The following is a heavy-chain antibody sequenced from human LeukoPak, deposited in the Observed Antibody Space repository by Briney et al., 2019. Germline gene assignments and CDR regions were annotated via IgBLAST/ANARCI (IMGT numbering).Heavy chain of an antibody. V-gene: IGHV4-34*01. J-gene: IGHJ4*02. CDR1: GGSFSGYY. CDR2: INHSGST. Sequence: SETLSLTCAVYGGSFSGYYWSWIRQPPGMGLEWIGEINHSGSTNYNPSLKSRVTISVDTSKNQFSLKLSSVTAADTAVYYCARGRSRGGSYYVYWGQGTLVTVSS. D-gene: IGHD1-26*01. CDR3: ARGRSRGGSYYVY.